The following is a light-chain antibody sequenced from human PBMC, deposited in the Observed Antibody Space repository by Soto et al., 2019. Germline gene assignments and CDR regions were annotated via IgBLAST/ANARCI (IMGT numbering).Light chain of an antibody. Sequence: QTVVTQPPSVSGAPVQRVTISCTGSSSNIGAGYDVHWYQHLPGTAPKLLIYGNNNRPSGVPDRFSGSKSGTSASLAITGLQAEDEADYYCQSYDSSLSAVVFGVGTKLPVL. CDR3: QSYDSSLSAVV. J-gene: IGLJ2*01. CDR1: SSNIGAGYD. CDR2: GNN. V-gene: IGLV1-40*01.